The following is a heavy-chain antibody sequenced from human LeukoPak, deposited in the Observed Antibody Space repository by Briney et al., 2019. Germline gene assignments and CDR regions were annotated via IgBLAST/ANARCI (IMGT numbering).Heavy chain of an antibody. CDR3: ARDPESTYDSSDY. CDR1: GYTFTSYY. Sequence: ASVKVSCKASGYTFTSYYMHWVRQAPGQGLEWMGIINPSGGSTSYAQKFQGRVTMTRDMSTSTVYMELSSLRSEGTAVYYCARDPESTYDSSDYWGQGTLVTVSS. J-gene: IGHJ4*02. D-gene: IGHD3-22*01. CDR2: INPSGGST. V-gene: IGHV1-46*01.